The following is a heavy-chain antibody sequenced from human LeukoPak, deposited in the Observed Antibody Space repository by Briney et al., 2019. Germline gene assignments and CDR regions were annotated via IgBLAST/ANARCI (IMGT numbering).Heavy chain of an antibody. Sequence: PGGSLRLSCAASGFTFEDYGMHWVRQAPGKGLEWVAVIWYDGSNKYYADSVKGRFTISRDNSKNTLYLQMNSLRAEDTAVYYCAKDASGGNSGFDYWGQGTLVTVSS. CDR3: AKDASGGNSGFDY. CDR1: GFTFEDYG. J-gene: IGHJ4*02. V-gene: IGHV3-33*06. CDR2: IWYDGSNK. D-gene: IGHD4-23*01.